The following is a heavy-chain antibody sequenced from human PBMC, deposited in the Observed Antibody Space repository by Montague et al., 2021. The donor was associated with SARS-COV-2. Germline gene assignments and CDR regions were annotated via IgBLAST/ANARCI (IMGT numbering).Heavy chain of an antibody. CDR1: RGSISGYY. Sequence: SETLSLTCTVPRGSISGYYWTWIRQPPGKGLEWIGDINHSGGANYNPSLKSRVTISVDTSKNQFSLKLRSVTAADTAMSYCARGYCSGTNCYGSLHYWGQGTLVTVSS. D-gene: IGHD2-2*01. J-gene: IGHJ4*02. CDR3: ARGYCSGTNCYGSLHY. CDR2: INHSGGA. V-gene: IGHV4-59*12.